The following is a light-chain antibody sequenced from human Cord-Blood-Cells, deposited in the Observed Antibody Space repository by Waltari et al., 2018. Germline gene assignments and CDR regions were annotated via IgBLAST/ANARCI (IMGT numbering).Light chain of an antibody. CDR3: AAWDESLNGNWV. Sequence: QSVLTQPPSASGTPGQRVTISCSGSSSNIGSNTVNWYQQLPGTAPKLLTYRNNQRPAGVPDRFSGSKSGTSAALAISGLQAEDEADYYCAAWDESLNGNWVFGGGTKLTVL. CDR1: SSNIGSNT. J-gene: IGLJ3*02. CDR2: RNN. V-gene: IGLV1-44*01.